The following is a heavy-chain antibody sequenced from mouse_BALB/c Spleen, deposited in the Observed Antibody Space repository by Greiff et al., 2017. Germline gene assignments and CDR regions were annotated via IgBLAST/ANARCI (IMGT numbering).Heavy chain of an antibody. CDR2: IYPGNGDT. CDR1: GYTFTSYN. Sequence: QVQLQQPGAELVKPGASVKMSCKASGYTFTSYNMHWVKQTPGQGLEWIGAIYPGNGDTSYNQKFKGKATLTADKSSSTAYMQLSSLTSEDSAVYYCARNYGNYWGQGTTLTVSS. J-gene: IGHJ2*01. D-gene: IGHD2-1*01. CDR3: ARNYGNY. V-gene: IGHV1-12*01.